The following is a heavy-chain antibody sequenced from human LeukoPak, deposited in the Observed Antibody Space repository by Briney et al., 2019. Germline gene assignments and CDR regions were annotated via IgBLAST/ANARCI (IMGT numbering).Heavy chain of an antibody. CDR3: AREDIVVVPAANYFDY. CDR2: ISSSSGYI. CDR1: GFTFSSYS. J-gene: IGHJ4*02. D-gene: IGHD2-2*01. Sequence: GGSLRLSCAASGFTFSSYSMIWVRQAPGKGLEWVSSISSSSGYIYYADSVKGRFTISRDNAKNSLYLQMNSLRAEDTAVYYCAREDIVVVPAANYFDYWGQGTLVTVSS. V-gene: IGHV3-21*01.